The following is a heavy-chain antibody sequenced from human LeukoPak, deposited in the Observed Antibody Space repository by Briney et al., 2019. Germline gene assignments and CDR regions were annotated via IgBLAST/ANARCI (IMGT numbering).Heavy chain of an antibody. V-gene: IGHV3-49*04. CDR2: IRSKTYGGTT. J-gene: IGHJ4*02. D-gene: IGHD4-23*01. CDR1: GFTFGDYA. Sequence: GGSLRLSCTASGFTFGDYAMSWVRQAPGKGLEWAGFIRSKTYGGTTDYAASVKGRFTISRDDSESIAYLQMNSLKTEDTAVYYCARDDFYGGNSFDYWGQGTLVTVSS. CDR3: ARDDFYGGNSFDY.